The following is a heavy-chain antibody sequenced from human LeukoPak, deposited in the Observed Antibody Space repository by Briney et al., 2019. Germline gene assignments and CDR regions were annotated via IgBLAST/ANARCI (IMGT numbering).Heavy chain of an antibody. J-gene: IGHJ5*02. CDR2: ISSGGMWI. V-gene: IGHV3-21*01. CDR3: ARDAGGRTQREGWFDP. D-gene: IGHD1-26*01. CDR1: GFSFSSYS. Sequence: GGSLRLSCAASGFSFSSYSMIWVRRAPGKGLEWVSSISSGGMWIYYADSLKGRFTISRDNAKNSLYLQMKSLRVEDTAVYYCARDAGGRTQREGWFDPWGQGTLVTVSS.